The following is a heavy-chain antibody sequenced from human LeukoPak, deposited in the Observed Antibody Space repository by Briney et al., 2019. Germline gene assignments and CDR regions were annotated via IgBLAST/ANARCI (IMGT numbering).Heavy chain of an antibody. D-gene: IGHD1-26*01. CDR1: GYTFTSYG. V-gene: IGHV1-18*01. Sequence: ASVKVSCKASGYTFTSYGISWVRQAPGQGLEWMGWIIAYNGNTNYAQRLQGRVTMTTDTSTSTAYMELRSLRSDDTAVYYCARAPTLYSGSYSYYYYMEVWGKGTTVTVSS. J-gene: IGHJ6*03. CDR2: IIAYNGNT. CDR3: ARAPTLYSGSYSYYYYMEV.